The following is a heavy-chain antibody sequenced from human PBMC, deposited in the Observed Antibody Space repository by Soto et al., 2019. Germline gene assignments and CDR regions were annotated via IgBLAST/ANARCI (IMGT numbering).Heavy chain of an antibody. CDR3: AVMSSRSDVLDV. V-gene: IGHV3-74*01. CDR1: GFTFSTYW. Sequence: EVQLVESGGGLVQPGGSLRLSCSASGFTFSTYWMEWVRQAPGKGLLWVSSLNGDASTANYADSVKGRFTISRDNAKNTLYLQMNSLGAEDTAMYYCAVMSSRSDVLDVWGQGTMVAVSS. CDR2: LNGDASTA. D-gene: IGHD6-19*01. J-gene: IGHJ3*01.